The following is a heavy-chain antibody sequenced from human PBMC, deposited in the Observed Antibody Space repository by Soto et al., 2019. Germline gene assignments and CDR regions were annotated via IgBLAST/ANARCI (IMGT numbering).Heavy chain of an antibody. D-gene: IGHD6-13*01. CDR1: GFTFSSYA. CDR3: AKGSAFYSSSWYFAVYYFDY. J-gene: IGHJ4*02. CDR2: ISGSGGST. Sequence: PGGSLRLSCAASGFTFSSYAMSWVRQAPGKGLEWVSAISGSGGSTYYADSVKGRFTISRDNSKNTLYLQMNSLRAEDTAVYYCAKGSAFYSSSWYFAVYYFDYWGQGTLVTVSS. V-gene: IGHV3-23*01.